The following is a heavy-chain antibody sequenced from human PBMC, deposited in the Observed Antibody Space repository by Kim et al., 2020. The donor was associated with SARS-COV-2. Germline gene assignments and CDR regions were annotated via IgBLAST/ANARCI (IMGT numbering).Heavy chain of an antibody. V-gene: IGHV3-30*01. CDR3: ARGGGRVYFDY. Sequence: YYADSVKGRFTISRDNSKNTLYLQMNSLRAEDTAVYYCARGGGRVYFDYWGQGTLVTVSS. D-gene: IGHD2-15*01. J-gene: IGHJ4*02.